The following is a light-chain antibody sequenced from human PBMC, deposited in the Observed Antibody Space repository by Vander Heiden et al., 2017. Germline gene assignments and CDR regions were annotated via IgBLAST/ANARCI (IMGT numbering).Light chain of an antibody. CDR2: WAS. V-gene: IGKV4-1*01. CDR1: QSVLYSSNNKNY. CDR3: QQDDSTSWT. Sequence: DIVMTQSPDSLAVSLGERATINCKSSQSVLYSSNNKNYLAWYQQKPGQPPKLLIYWASTRESGVPDRFCGSGSGTDFTLTISSLQAEDVAVYYCQQDDSTSWTFGQGTKVEIK. J-gene: IGKJ1*01.